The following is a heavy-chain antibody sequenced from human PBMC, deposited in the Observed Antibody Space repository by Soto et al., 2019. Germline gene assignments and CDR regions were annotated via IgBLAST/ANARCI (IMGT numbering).Heavy chain of an antibody. CDR3: AASAPPATNYYYAMDV. J-gene: IGHJ6*02. V-gene: IGHV4-59*01. D-gene: IGHD5-12*01. CDR1: GGSISGYY. CDR2: FYDSGST. Sequence: SETLSLTCTVSGGSISGYYWHWIRQPPGKGLEWIGYFYDSGSTNYNPSLRSRVTMSVDTSKNQFSLKLSSVTAADTAVYYCAASAPPATNYYYAMDVWGQGTTVTVSS.